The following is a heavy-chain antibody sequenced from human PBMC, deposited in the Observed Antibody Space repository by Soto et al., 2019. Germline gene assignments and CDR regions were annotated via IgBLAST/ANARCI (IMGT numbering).Heavy chain of an antibody. CDR2: IYYDGST. V-gene: IGHV4-39*02. CDR3: AKVVVAATRHTDFDS. J-gene: IGHJ4*02. CDR1: GGSINSNNYY. Sequence: SETLSLTCTVSGGSINSNNYYWAWIRQPPGKGLAWIASIYYDGSTYYNTSLKSRVTISRDTSKNQFSLRLTSMTAADTAVYYCAKVVVAATRHTDFDSWGQGTLVTVSS. D-gene: IGHD2-15*01.